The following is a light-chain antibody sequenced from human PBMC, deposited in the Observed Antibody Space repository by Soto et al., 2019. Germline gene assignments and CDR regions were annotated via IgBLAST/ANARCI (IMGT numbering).Light chain of an antibody. CDR1: QSINNRY. CDR3: QQFGSSPGFT. V-gene: IGKV3-20*01. CDR2: AAS. J-gene: IGKJ3*01. Sequence: EIVLTQSPGTLSLSPGERATLSCRASQSINNRYLAWYQQKPGQAPRLLIYAASSRATGIPDRFSGSGSGTAFTLTISRPEPEDFAVYYCQQFGSSPGFTFGPGTNVDIK.